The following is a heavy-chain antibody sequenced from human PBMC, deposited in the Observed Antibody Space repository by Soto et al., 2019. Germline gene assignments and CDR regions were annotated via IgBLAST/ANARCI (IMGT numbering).Heavy chain of an antibody. V-gene: IGHV1-8*01. CDR1: GYTFTSYD. Sequence: ASVKVSCKASGYTFTSYDINWVRQATGQGLEWMGWMNPNSGNTGYAQKFQGRVTMTRNTSISTAYMELSSLRSEDTAVYYCRKVLGFLECFLCWSIRVRGLGTFPGLGNYWGRGPLVTXSS. D-gene: IGHD3-3*01. CDR3: RKVLGFLECFLCWSIRVRGLGTFPGLGNY. J-gene: IGHJ4*02. CDR2: MNPNSGNT.